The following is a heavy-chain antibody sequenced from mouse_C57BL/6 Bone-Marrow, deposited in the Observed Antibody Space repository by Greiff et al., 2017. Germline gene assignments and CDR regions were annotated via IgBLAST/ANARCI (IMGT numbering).Heavy chain of an antibody. Sequence: QVQLQQPGAELVMPGASVKLSCKASGYTFTSYWMHWVKQRPGQGLEWIGEIDPSDSYTNYNQKFKGKSTLTVAKSSSTAYMQLSSLTSEDSAVYYCARGRGNYGFDYWGQGTTLTVSS. CDR3: ARGRGNYGFDY. V-gene: IGHV1-69*01. CDR2: IDPSDSYT. CDR1: GYTFTSYW. D-gene: IGHD2-1*01. J-gene: IGHJ2*01.